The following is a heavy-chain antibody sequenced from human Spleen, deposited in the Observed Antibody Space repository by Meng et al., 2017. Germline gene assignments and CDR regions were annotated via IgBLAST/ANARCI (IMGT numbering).Heavy chain of an antibody. D-gene: IGHD1-14*01. CDR1: GYTFTSYY. CDR2: INDSGGST. Sequence: RPLDAGAEGAQPGDSVKVPFQAFGYTFTSYYMYWVRQALGQGPEWMGIINDSGGSTSYEQKFQGRVTMTRDTSTSTVYMQLSSLRSEDTAVYYCFSSPTGGGNWFDPWGQGTLVTVSS. J-gene: IGHJ5*02. V-gene: IGHV1-46*01. CDR3: FSSPTGGGNWFDP.